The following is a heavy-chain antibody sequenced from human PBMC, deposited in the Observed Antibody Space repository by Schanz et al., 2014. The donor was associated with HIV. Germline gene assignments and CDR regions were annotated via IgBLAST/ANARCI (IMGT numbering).Heavy chain of an antibody. V-gene: IGHV3-30*18. D-gene: IGHD3-22*01. Sequence: QEQLVESGGGVVQPGRSLRLSCVASGFNFNSYGMHWVRQAPGKGLEWGAVISYDGTKKHYADSVKGRFTISRDNSKNSLSLLIKSLRAEDTAMYYCAKDRNHYDSRYLGKGNYYYYYGMDVWGQGTTVTVSS. J-gene: IGHJ6*02. CDR3: AKDRNHYDSRYLGKGNYYYYYGMDV. CDR2: ISYDGTKK. CDR1: GFNFNSYG.